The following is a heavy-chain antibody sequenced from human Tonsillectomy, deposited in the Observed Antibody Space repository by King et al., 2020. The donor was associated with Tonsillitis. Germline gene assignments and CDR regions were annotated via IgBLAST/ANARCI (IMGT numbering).Heavy chain of an antibody. CDR3: ARAGYGSACSFDF. V-gene: IGHV4-38-2*01. CDR1: GYSISSGYY. CDR2: SYQTGTA. D-gene: IGHD6-19*01. J-gene: IGHJ4*02. Sequence: VQLQESGPGLVKPSETLSLTCAVSGYSISSGYYWGWIRQPPGKGLEWIGYSYQTGTAYYTPSLKGRVTISVDTSKNQFFLRLSSVTAADTAIYYCARAGYGSACSFDFWGQGTLVTVSS.